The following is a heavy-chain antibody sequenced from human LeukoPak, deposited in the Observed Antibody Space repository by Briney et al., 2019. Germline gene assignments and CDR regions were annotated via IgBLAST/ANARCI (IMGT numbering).Heavy chain of an antibody. J-gene: IGHJ4*02. Sequence: GGSLRLSCAASGFTFSSYGMHWVRQAPGKGLEWVAVISYDGSNKYYADSVKGRFTISRDNSKNTVHLQMNSLRAEDTAVYYCARDYAVFDYWGQGTLVTVSS. CDR2: ISYDGSNK. V-gene: IGHV3-30*03. CDR3: ARDYAVFDY. CDR1: GFTFSSYG. D-gene: IGHD4-17*01.